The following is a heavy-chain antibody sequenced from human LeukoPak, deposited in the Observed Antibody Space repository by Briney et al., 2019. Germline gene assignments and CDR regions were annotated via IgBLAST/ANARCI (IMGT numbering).Heavy chain of an antibody. CDR2: INHSGST. D-gene: IGHD2-2*01. CDR1: GGSFSGYY. Sequence: PSETLSLTCAVYGGSFSGYYWSWIRQPPGKGLEWIGEINHSGSTNYNPSLKSRVTISVDTSKSQFSLKLGSVTAADTAVYYCARGRPRSVVPTAPFDYWGQGTLVTVSS. CDR3: ARGRPRSVVPTAPFDY. J-gene: IGHJ4*02. V-gene: IGHV4-34*01.